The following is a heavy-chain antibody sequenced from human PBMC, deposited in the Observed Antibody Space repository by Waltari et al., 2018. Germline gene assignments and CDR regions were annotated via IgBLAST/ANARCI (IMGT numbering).Heavy chain of an antibody. CDR3: ARGRDPGVVGGLSF. CDR2: IYSGGST. CDR1: GFTLSAYG. J-gene: IGHJ4*02. D-gene: IGHD1-26*01. V-gene: IGHV3-23*03. Sequence: EVQLLESGGNLIQQGGSLRLSCAASGFTLSAYGMHWVRQAPGKGLEWVSVIYSGGSTKYADSVQGRFIISRENSRNMVYLQMSSLTTEDTAVYYCARGRDPGVVGGLSFWGLGTLVTVSS.